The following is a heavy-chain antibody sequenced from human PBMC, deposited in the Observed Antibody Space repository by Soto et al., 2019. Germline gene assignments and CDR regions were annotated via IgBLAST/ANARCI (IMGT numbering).Heavy chain of an antibody. CDR1: GGTFSSYA. D-gene: IGHD3-22*01. CDR2: IIPIFGTA. J-gene: IGHJ6*02. CDR3: ARGSYYYDSSGYYLTYYYYYGMDV. V-gene: IGHV1-69*01. Sequence: QVQLVQSGAEVQKPGSSVKVSCKASGGTFSSYAISWVRQAPGQGLEWMGGIIPIFGTANYAQKFQGRVTITADESTSTAYMELSSLRSEDTAVYYCARGSYYYDSSGYYLTYYYYYGMDVWGQGTTVTVSS.